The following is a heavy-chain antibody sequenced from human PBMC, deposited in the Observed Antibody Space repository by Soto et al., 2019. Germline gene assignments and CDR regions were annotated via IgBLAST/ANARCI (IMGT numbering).Heavy chain of an antibody. CDR2: IYYSGST. D-gene: IGHD2-2*01. CDR1: GGSISSGDCY. CDR3: ARAQGYCSASTCSYYFDY. Sequence: QVQLQESGPGLVKPSQTLSLTCTVSGGSISSGDCYWSWIRQHPGKGLEWIGSIYYSGSTFDNPSLKSRLTTSVDTSKNQFSLKLSSVTAADTAVYYCARAQGYCSASTCSYYFDYWGLGTLVTVSS. V-gene: IGHV4-31*03. J-gene: IGHJ4*02.